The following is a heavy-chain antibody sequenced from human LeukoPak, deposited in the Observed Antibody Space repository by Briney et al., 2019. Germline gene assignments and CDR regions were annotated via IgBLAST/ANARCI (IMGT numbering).Heavy chain of an antibody. CDR3: VRDSDILASDAFDI. J-gene: IGHJ3*02. D-gene: IGHD3-9*01. V-gene: IGHV3-66*01. CDR1: GFTVSSNY. CDR2: IYSGGTT. Sequence: GGSLRLSCAASGFTVSSNYMTWVRQAPGKGLEWVSVIYSGGTTYYADSVKGRFTISRDNSKNTLYLQMNSLRAEDTAVYYCVRDSDILASDAFDIWGQGTMVNVSS.